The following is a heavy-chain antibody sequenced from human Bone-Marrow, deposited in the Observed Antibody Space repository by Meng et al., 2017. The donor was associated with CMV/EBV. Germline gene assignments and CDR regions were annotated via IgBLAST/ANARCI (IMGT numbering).Heavy chain of an antibody. Sequence: GESLKISCAASGFTVSSNYMSWVRQAPGKGLEWVSTISDSGGNTYYPDSVKGRFTISRDNSNKTVYLQMNRLRAEDTAIYYCAKSRNGYGGEDHWGQGMLVTVSS. CDR1: GFTVSSNY. V-gene: IGHV3-23*01. CDR3: AKSRNGYGGEDH. CDR2: ISDSGGNT. D-gene: IGHD5-12*01. J-gene: IGHJ4*02.